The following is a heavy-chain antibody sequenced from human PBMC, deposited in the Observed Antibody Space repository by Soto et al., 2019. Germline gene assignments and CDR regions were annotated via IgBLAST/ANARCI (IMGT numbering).Heavy chain of an antibody. CDR3: ARDENGGWYLDTY. Sequence: EVHLVESGGGLVQPGGSLRLSCAASGFTFSNYWMSWVRQAPGKGLEWVANIKHDGSEKYYVDSVKGRFTISRDNAKNSLYLQMNSLRAEDTAVYYCARDENGGWYLDTYWGQGTLVTVSS. CDR2: IKHDGSEK. CDR1: GFTFSNYW. J-gene: IGHJ4*02. V-gene: IGHV3-7*01. D-gene: IGHD6-19*01.